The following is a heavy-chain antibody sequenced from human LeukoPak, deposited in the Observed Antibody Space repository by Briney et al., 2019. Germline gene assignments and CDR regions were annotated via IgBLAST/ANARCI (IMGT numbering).Heavy chain of an antibody. Sequence: SETLSLTCAVYGGSFSGYDWSWLRQPPGKGVEWIGEIKHSGSTNYNPSLKSRVTISVDTSKNQFSLKLSSVTAADTSVYYCARVGPANDAFDIWGQGTMVTVSS. CDR3: ARVGPANDAFDI. V-gene: IGHV4-34*01. D-gene: IGHD2-15*01. CDR2: IKHSGST. CDR1: GGSFSGYD. J-gene: IGHJ3*02.